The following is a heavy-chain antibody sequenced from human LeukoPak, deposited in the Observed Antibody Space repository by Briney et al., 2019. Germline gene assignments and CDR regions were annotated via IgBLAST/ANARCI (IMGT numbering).Heavy chain of an antibody. CDR1: GYTFSSHD. D-gene: IGHD6-6*01. CDR2: MNPNSGNT. V-gene: IGHV1-8*01. CDR3: AREEGGSSSSGVDY. J-gene: IGHJ4*02. Sequence: GASVKVSCKASGYTFSSHDINWVRQVPGHGLEWLGWMNPNSGNTGYAQKFQGRVAMTRDSSIGTAYLELSSLRSEDTAVYYCAREEGGSSSSGVDYWGQGTLVTVSS.